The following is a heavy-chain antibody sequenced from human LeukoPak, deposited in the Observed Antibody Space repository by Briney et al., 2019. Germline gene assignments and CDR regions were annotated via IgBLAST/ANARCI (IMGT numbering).Heavy chain of an antibody. CDR3: ARRRWWFGELLDY. CDR2: IYYSGST. CDR1: GGSISSSSYY. V-gene: IGHV4-39*07. J-gene: IGHJ4*02. D-gene: IGHD3-10*01. Sequence: SETLSLTCTVSGGSISSSSYYWGWIRQPPGKGLEWIGRIYYSGSTYYNPSLKSRVTISVDTSKNQFSLKLSSVTAADTAVYYCARRRWWFGELLDYWGQGTLVTVSS.